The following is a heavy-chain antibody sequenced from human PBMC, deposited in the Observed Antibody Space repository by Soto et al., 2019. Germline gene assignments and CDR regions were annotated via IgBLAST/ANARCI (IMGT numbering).Heavy chain of an antibody. V-gene: IGHV1-69*13. CDR2: IIPIFGTA. D-gene: IGHD2-15*01. CDR1: GGTFSSYA. J-gene: IGHJ4*02. Sequence: ASVKVSCKASGGTFSSYAISWVRQAPGQGLELMGGIIPIFGTANYAQKFQGRVTITADESTSTAYMELSSLRSEDTAVYYCARDGLLNFDYWGQGTLVTVYS. CDR3: ARDGLLNFDY.